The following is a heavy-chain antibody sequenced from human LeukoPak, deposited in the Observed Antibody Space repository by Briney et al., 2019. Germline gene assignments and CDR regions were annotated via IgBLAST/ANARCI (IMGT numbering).Heavy chain of an antibody. D-gene: IGHD4-17*01. CDR2: ISYDGSNK. CDR3: ARDPGDYVYYYYYGMDV. V-gene: IGHV3-30*04. CDR1: GFTFGSYA. J-gene: IGHJ6*04. Sequence: GGSLRLSCAASGFTFGSYAMHWVRQAPGKGLEWVAVISYDGSNKYYADSVKGRFTISRDNSKNTLYLQMNSLRAEDTAVYYCARDPGDYVYYYYYGMDVWGKGTTVTVSS.